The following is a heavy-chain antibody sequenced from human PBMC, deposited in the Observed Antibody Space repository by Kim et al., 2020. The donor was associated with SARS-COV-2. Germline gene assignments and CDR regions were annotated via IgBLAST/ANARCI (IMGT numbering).Heavy chain of an antibody. CDR1: GGSISSYY. V-gene: IGHV4-59*01. J-gene: IGHJ4*02. Sequence: SETLSLTCTVSGGSISSYYWSWIRQPPGKGLEWIGYIYYSGSTNYNPSLKSRVTISVDTSKNQFSLKLSSVTAADTAVYYCARLGEVVAIDYWGQGTLVTVSS. D-gene: IGHD2-15*01. CDR2: IYYSGST. CDR3: ARLGEVVAIDY.